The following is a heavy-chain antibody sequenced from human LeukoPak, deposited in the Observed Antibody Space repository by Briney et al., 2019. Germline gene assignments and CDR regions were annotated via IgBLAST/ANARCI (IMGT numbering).Heavy chain of an antibody. D-gene: IGHD4-23*01. CDR3: ARGDYTTTVVKEDAFDI. CDR2: IYYSGST. Sequence: PSETLSLTCTVSGGSISSSSYYWGWIRQPPGKGLEWIGSIYYSGSTYYNPSLKSRVTISVDTSKNQFSLKLSSVTAADTAVYYCARGDYTTTVVKEDAFDIWGQGTMVTVSS. CDR1: GGSISSSSYY. V-gene: IGHV4-39*07. J-gene: IGHJ3*02.